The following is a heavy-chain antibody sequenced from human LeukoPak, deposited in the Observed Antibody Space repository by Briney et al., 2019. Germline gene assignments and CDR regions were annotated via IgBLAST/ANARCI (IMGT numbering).Heavy chain of an antibody. V-gene: IGHV3-7*01. CDR1: GFSFSTFL. J-gene: IGHJ4*02. CDR3: VRGGGLLPDY. CDR2: IKPDGSEQ. Sequence: GGSLRLSCAASGFSFSTFLMSWVRQAPERGLEWVANIKPDGSEQYYLDSVKGRFTISRDNAKNSMYLQISSLRAEDTAVYYCVRGGGLLPDYWGQGTPVTVSS. D-gene: IGHD2-15*01.